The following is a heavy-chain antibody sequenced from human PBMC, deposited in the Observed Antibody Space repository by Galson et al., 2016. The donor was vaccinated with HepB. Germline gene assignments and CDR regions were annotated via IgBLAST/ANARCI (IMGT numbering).Heavy chain of an antibody. V-gene: IGHV1-2*02. CDR3: AGGLGAWSLYYFGY. D-gene: IGHD2-21*02. CDR2: IAPTSGGT. Sequence: SVKVSCKASGHTFAGYYIQWVRQAPGQGLEWMGWIAPTSGGTKYAQRFQGRVTMTRDTSANVFYLELSRLRSDDTAVYYCAGGLGAWSLYYFGYWGLGTLVTVSS. CDR1: GHTFAGYY. J-gene: IGHJ4*02.